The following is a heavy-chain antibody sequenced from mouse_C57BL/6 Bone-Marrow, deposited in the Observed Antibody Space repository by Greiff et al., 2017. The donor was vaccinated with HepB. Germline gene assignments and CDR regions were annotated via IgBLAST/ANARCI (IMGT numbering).Heavy chain of an antibody. CDR2: INYDGSST. J-gene: IGHJ2*01. Sequence: EVKVVESEGGLVQPGSSMKLSCTASGFTFSDYYMAWVRQVPEKGLEWVANINYDGSSTYYLDSLKSRFIISRDNAKNILYLQMSSLKSEDTATYYCARDRGTTVVFDYWGQGTTLTVSS. CDR1: GFTFSDYY. CDR3: ARDRGTTVVFDY. D-gene: IGHD1-1*01. V-gene: IGHV5-16*01.